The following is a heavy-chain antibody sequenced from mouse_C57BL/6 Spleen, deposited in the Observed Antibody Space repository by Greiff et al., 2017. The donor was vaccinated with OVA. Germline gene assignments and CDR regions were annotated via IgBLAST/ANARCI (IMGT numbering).Heavy chain of an antibody. CDR2: INPNNGGT. Sequence: EVQLQQSGPELVKPGASVKLSCKASGYTFTDYYMNWVKQSPGQSLEWIGDINPNNGGTSYNQKFKGKATLTVDKSSSTAYMELRSLTSEDSAVYYCARFGDYDYAMDYWGQGTSVTVSS. CDR1: GYTFTDYY. J-gene: IGHJ4*01. V-gene: IGHV1-26*01. D-gene: IGHD2-4*01. CDR3: ARFGDYDYAMDY.